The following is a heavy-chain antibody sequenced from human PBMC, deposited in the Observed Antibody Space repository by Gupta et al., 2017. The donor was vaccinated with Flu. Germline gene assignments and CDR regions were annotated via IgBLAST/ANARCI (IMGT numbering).Heavy chain of an antibody. D-gene: IGHD3-22*01. CDR2: YA. Sequence: YAYYADSVKGRFTISRYNAKNSLYLQMNSLRAEDTAVYYCATRDIRAFDIWVQGTMVTVSS. CDR3: ATRDIRAFDI. J-gene: IGHJ3*02. V-gene: IGHV3-21*01.